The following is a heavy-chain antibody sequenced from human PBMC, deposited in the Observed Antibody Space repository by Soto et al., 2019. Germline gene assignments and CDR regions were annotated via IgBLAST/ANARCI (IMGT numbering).Heavy chain of an antibody. CDR1: GGSISSYY. CDR2: IYYSGIT. CDR3: ARAPFYRSGRAQLGFDP. J-gene: IGHJ5*02. V-gene: IGHV4-59*01. Sequence: PSETLSLTCTVSGGSISSYYCSWIRQPPWKGLEWIGYIYYSGITNYNPSLKSRVTISVDTYKNQFSLKLSSVTAADTAVYYCARAPFYRSGRAQLGFDPWGQGTLVTVCS. D-gene: IGHD3-10*01.